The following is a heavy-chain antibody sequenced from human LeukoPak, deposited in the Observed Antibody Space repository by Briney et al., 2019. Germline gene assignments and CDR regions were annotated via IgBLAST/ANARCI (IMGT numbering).Heavy chain of an antibody. J-gene: IGHJ5*02. V-gene: IGHV3-23*01. D-gene: IGHD3-16*01. CDR1: GFTFSSFT. Sequence: GGSLRLSCAASGFTFSSFTMTWVRQAPGKGLEWVSAIGGRGGSTYYADFLEGRFTIARDNSKDMVYLLMNSLKVEDTAIYYCGKEGGAWGQGTKVTVSS. CDR2: IGGRGGST. CDR3: GKEGGA.